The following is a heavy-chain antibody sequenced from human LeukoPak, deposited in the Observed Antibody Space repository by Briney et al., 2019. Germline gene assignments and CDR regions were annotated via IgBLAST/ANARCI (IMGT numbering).Heavy chain of an antibody. CDR2: IWYDGSNK. CDR1: GFTFSSYV. Sequence: GGSLRLSCAASGFTFSSYVMHWVRQAPGKGLEWVAVIWYDGSNKYYADSVKGRFTISRDNSKNTLYLQMNSLRAEDTAVYFCARDFSAAGSDYWGQGTLVTVSS. D-gene: IGHD6-19*01. CDR3: ARDFSAAGSDY. J-gene: IGHJ4*02. V-gene: IGHV3-33*01.